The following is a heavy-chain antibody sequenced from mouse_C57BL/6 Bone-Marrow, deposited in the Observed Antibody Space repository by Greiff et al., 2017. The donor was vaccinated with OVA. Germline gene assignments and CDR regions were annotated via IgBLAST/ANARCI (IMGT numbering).Heavy chain of an antibody. D-gene: IGHD3-1*01. CDR1: GYTFTDYN. V-gene: IGHV1-18*01. CDR2: INPNNGGT. Sequence: EVKLVESGPELVKPGASVKIPCKASGYTFTDYNMDWVKQSHGKSLEWIGDINPNNGGTIYNQKFKGKATLTVDKSSSTAYMELRSLTSEDTAVYYCARSGWFAYWGQGTLVTVSA. J-gene: IGHJ3*01. CDR3: ARSGWFAY.